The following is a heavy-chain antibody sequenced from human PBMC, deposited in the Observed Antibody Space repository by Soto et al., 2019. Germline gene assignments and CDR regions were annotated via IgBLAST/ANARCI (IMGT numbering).Heavy chain of an antibody. CDR1: GFTFSSYS. J-gene: IGHJ5*02. CDR2: ISSSSSYI. D-gene: IGHD2-15*01. V-gene: IGHV3-21*01. CDR3: ARDRDCSGGSCYSMGP. Sequence: GSLILSFAASGFTFSSYSMNLVRQAPGKGLEWVSSISSSSSYIYYADSVKGRFTISRDNAKNSLYLQMNSLRAEDTAVYYCARDRDCSGGSCYSMGPWGQGTLVTVSS.